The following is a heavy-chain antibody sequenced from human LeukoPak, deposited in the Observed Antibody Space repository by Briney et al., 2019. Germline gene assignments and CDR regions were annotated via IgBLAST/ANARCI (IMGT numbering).Heavy chain of an antibody. CDR1: GFTFSSYA. D-gene: IGHD4-17*01. CDR2: ISGSGGST. V-gene: IGHV3-23*01. CDR3: AKDHDDYGDYLFDY. J-gene: IGHJ4*02. Sequence: PGGSLRLSCAASGFTFSSYAMSWVRQPPGKGLEWVSAISGSGGSTYYADSVKGRFTISRDDSKNTLYLQMNSLRAEDTAVYYCAKDHDDYGDYLFDYWGQGTLVTVSS.